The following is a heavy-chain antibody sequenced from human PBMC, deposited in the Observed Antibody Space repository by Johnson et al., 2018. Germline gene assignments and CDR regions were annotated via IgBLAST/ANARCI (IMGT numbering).Heavy chain of an antibody. Sequence: QVQLVQSGGRVVQPGRSLRLSCSASGFTFSSYAMHWVRQAPGKGLEWVAVISDDGSNKFYAESVKGRFTISRDNSKYTVYLQMHSLKAEATAVFYCARAHGGDYLAEYFQHWGQGTLVTVSS. J-gene: IGHJ1*01. CDR2: ISDDGSNK. V-gene: IGHV3-30-3*01. CDR1: GFTFSSYA. CDR3: ARAHGGDYLAEYFQH. D-gene: IGHD4-17*01.